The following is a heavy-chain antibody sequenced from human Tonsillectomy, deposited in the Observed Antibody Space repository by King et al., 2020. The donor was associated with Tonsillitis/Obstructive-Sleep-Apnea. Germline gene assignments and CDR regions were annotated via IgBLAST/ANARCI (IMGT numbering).Heavy chain of an antibody. V-gene: IGHV1-69*01. Sequence: VQLVESGAEVKKPGSSVKVSCKASGGTFSSYAISWVRQAPGQGLEWMGGIIPIFGTANYAQKFQGRVTITADESTSTAYMELSSLRSEDTAVYYCAREESGYCSSTSCSYFDYWGQGTLVTVSS. CDR3: AREESGYCSSTSCSYFDY. J-gene: IGHJ4*02. D-gene: IGHD2-2*01. CDR1: GGTFSSYA. CDR2: IIPIFGTA.